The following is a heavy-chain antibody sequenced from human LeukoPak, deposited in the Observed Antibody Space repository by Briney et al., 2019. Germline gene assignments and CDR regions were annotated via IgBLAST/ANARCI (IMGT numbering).Heavy chain of an antibody. Sequence: GGSLRLSCAASGFTFSISGMHWARQAPGRWLDWLPVISYDGSNKYYADSVKGRFTISRDNSKNTLFLQMNRMRAEDTAVYYCAKGSNRGVATIDYWGQGALVTVSS. V-gene: IGHV3-30*18. CDR1: GFTFSISG. J-gene: IGHJ4*02. CDR2: ISYDGSNK. D-gene: IGHD5-12*01. CDR3: AKGSNRGVATIDY.